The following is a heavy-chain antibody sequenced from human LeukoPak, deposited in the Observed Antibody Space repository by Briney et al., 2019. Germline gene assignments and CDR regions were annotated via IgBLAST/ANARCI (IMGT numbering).Heavy chain of an antibody. J-gene: IGHJ2*01. Sequence: SETLSLTCTVSGGSISSYYWSWIRQPPGKELEWIGYIYYSGSTNYNPSLNSRGTISVDTSKNQFSLNLRSVTASSTAVYYCGTPNYTPSLKSRVTISVDTSKNQFSLKLSSVTAADTAVYYCGRHHVIAVAGTDWYFDLWGRGTLVTVSS. CDR3: GTPNYTPSLKSRVTISVDTSKNQFSLKLSSVTAADTAVYYCGRHHVIAVAGTDWYFDL. CDR2: IYYSGST. D-gene: IGHD3-10*01. V-gene: IGHV4-59*08. CDR1: GGSISSYY.